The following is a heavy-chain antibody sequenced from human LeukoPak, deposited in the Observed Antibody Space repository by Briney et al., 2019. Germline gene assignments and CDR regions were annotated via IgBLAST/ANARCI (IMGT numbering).Heavy chain of an antibody. CDR3: GRDRHGNLLAAATVDF. D-gene: IGHD6-25*01. CDR1: GFTFSSYW. J-gene: IGHJ4*02. Sequence: PGGSLRLFRAASGFTFSSYWMSWVRQAPGKGPEWVANIKQDGSEKHYVDSVKGRFTISRDNAKNSLYLQMNSLRAEDTAVYYCGRDRHGNLLAAATVDFWGQGTLVTVSS. V-gene: IGHV3-7*01. CDR2: IKQDGSEK.